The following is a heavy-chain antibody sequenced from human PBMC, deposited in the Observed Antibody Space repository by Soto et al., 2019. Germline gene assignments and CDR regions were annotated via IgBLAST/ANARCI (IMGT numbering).Heavy chain of an antibody. CDR2: INHSGST. CDR3: ARLLGGGSDSQYYYYYGVDV. CDR1: GGSFSGYY. D-gene: IGHD1-26*01. V-gene: IGHV4-34*01. Sequence: PSETLALTCAVSGGSFSGYYWSWIRQSPGKGLEWIGEINHSGSTNYNPSLKSRVTISGETSKNQFSLNLSSVTAADTAVYYCARLLGGGSDSQYYYYYGVDVWSQGTTVTVSS. J-gene: IGHJ6*01.